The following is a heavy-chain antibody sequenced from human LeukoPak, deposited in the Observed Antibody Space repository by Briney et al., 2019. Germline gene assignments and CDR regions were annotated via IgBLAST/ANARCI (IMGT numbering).Heavy chain of an antibody. J-gene: IGHJ4*02. Sequence: ASVKVSCKTSGGTFNNYAISWVRQAPGQGLEWMGRVVPMFGIRNYPQTFRGRVNITADKATNTAYMELRSLRAEDTAIYYCATEPSRSYSFDHLDFWGLGTPVTVSS. CDR3: ATEPSRSYSFDHLDF. CDR2: VVPMFGIR. V-gene: IGHV1-69*04. D-gene: IGHD5-12*01. CDR1: GGTFNNYA.